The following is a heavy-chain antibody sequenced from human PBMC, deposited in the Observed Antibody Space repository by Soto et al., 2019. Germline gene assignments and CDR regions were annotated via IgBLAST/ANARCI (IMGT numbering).Heavy chain of an antibody. D-gene: IGHD3-3*01. Sequence: GGSLRLSCAASGFTFSSYEMNWVRQAPGKGLEWVSYISSSGSTIYYADSVKGRFTISRDNAKNSLYLQMNSLRAEDTAVYYCARDRPEYDFWSGYYKGAFDIWGQGTMVTV. CDR1: GFTFSSYE. J-gene: IGHJ3*02. CDR3: ARDRPEYDFWSGYYKGAFDI. CDR2: ISSSGSTI. V-gene: IGHV3-48*03.